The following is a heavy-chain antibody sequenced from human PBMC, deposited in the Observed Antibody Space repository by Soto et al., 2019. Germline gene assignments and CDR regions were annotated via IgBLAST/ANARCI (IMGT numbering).Heavy chain of an antibody. J-gene: IGHJ4*02. V-gene: IGHV1-58*01. CDR2: IVAASGKT. D-gene: IGHD3-22*01. CDR1: GFTFSRSA. Sequence: ASVKVSCKGSGFTFSRSAVQWVRQARGQGLEWIGWIVAASGKTDYSQIFQERVTITRDMSTSTAYMELSSLSSEDTAVYYCAATLDWGSYDFGGYPSWGQGTLVTVSS. CDR3: AATLDWGSYDFGGYPS.